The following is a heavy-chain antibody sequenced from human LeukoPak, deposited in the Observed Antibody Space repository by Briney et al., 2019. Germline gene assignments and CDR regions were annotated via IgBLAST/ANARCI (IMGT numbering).Heavy chain of an antibody. CDR1: GGSISSGAYY. J-gene: IGHJ4*02. D-gene: IGHD6-13*01. Sequence: SETLSLTCTVSGGSISSGAYYWVWIRQPPGKGLEWIGSIYYSGSTYYNPSLKSRVTMSVDTSKNQLSLRLRSVTAAVTAVYYCARDRQQLVRGDYFDYWGQGSLVTVSS. CDR2: IYYSGST. CDR3: ARDRQQLVRGDYFDY. V-gene: IGHV4-39*07.